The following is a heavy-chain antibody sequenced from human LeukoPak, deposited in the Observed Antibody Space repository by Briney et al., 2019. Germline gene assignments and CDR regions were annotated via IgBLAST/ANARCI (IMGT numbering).Heavy chain of an antibody. Sequence: GGSLRLSCAASGFTFSTYAMYWVRQAPGEGLEWVSAINDKGDSTFYADSVKGRFTISRDNSRKMVYLQMNSLRAEDTAVYYCAKSYYDFWSGSLPAWGQGTLVTVSS. CDR3: AKSYYDFWSGSLPA. CDR2: INDKGDST. CDR1: GFTFSTYA. D-gene: IGHD3-3*01. V-gene: IGHV3-23*01. J-gene: IGHJ4*02.